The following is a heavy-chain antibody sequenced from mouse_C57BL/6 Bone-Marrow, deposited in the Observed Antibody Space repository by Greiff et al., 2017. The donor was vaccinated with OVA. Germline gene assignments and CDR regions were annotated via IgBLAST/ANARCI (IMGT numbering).Heavy chain of an antibody. J-gene: IGHJ3*01. CDR2: IHPNSGST. CDR3: ASPLYYGSSFAY. Sequence: VQLQQPGAELVKPGASVKLSCKASGYTFTSYWMHWVKQRPGQGLEWIGMIHPNSGSTNYNEKFKSKATLTVDKSSSTAYMQLSSLTSEDSAVYYCASPLYYGSSFAYWGQGTLVTVSA. V-gene: IGHV1-64*01. CDR1: GYTFTSYW. D-gene: IGHD1-1*01.